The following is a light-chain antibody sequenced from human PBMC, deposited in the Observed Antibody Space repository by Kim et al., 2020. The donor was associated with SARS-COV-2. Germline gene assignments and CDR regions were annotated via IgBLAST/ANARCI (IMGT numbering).Light chain of an antibody. Sequence: KTVTTPCTRSSGSIASNYVQWYQQRPGSAPTTVIYEDNQRPSGVPDRFSGSIDSSSNSASLTISGLNTEDEADYYCQSYDSSNLWVFGGGTQLTVL. J-gene: IGLJ3*02. V-gene: IGLV6-57*03. CDR2: EDN. CDR3: QSYDSSNLWV. CDR1: SGSIASNY.